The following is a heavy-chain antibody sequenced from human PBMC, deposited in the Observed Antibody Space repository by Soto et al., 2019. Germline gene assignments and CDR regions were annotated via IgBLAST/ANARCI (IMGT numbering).Heavy chain of an antibody. J-gene: IGHJ4*02. V-gene: IGHV1-18*04. CDR1: GYSFTSYG. CDR3: VRDPQRNDY. D-gene: IGHD6-25*01. CDR2: ISANSGNT. Sequence: QVQLVQSGPEVKKPGASVKVSCKASGYSFTSYGVSWVRQAPGQGLEWMGWISANSGNTDYAQKFRGRVTMTTETSTSTAYMDLRSLRSDDTAVYYYVRDPQRNDYWGQGTLVTISS.